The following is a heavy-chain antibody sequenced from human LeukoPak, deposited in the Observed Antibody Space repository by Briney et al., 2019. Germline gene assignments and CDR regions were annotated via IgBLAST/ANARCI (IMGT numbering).Heavy chain of an antibody. Sequence: SETLSLTCTVSGGSISSYYWSWIRQPPGKGLEWIGYIYYSGSTNYNPSLKSRVTISVDTSKNQFSLKLSSVTAADTAVYYCARVGSSGWYVDDYWGQGTLVTVSS. V-gene: IGHV4-59*12. J-gene: IGHJ4*02. D-gene: IGHD6-19*01. CDR2: IYYSGST. CDR1: GGSISSYY. CDR3: ARVGSSGWYVDDY.